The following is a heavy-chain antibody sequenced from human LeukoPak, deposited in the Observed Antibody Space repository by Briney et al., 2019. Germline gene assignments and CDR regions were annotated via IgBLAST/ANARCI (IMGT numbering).Heavy chain of an antibody. CDR2: INPSGGST. D-gene: IGHD6-13*01. CDR1: GYTFTSYY. J-gene: IGHJ3*02. Sequence: ASVKVSCKASGYTFTSYYMHWVRQAPGQGLEWTGIINPSGGSTSYAQKFQGRVTMTRDTSTSTVYMELSSLRSEDTAVYYCARATRIAAAGYNDAFDIWGQGTMVTVSS. V-gene: IGHV1-46*01. CDR3: ARATRIAAAGYNDAFDI.